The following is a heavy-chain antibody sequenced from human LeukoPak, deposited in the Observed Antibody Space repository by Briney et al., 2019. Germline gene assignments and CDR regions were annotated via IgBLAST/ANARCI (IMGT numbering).Heavy chain of an antibody. V-gene: IGHV1-18*01. D-gene: IGHD1-26*01. CDR1: GYTFTSYG. Sequence: ASVKVSCKASGYTFTSYGISWVRQAPGQGLEWMGWISAYNGNTNYAQKLQGRVTMTTDTSTSTAYMELRSLRSEDTAVYYCARSSGIVGATTPFDYWGQGTLVTVSS. J-gene: IGHJ4*02. CDR3: ARSSGIVGATTPFDY. CDR2: ISAYNGNT.